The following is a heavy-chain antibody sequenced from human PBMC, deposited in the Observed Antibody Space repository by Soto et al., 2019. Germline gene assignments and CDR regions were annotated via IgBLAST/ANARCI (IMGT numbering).Heavy chain of an antibody. CDR2: ITVSGGST. J-gene: IGHJ4*02. Sequence: EVQLLESGGGLVQPGGSLRLSCVASGFTFSNYAMRWVRQAPGKGLEWVSAITVSGGSTYYADSVRGRFTVSRDNSKNTLFLQMDSLTAVDTAVYYCAKQLHDSGTIDYWGQGTLVTVSS. CDR1: GFTFSNYA. V-gene: IGHV3-23*01. D-gene: IGHD6-19*01. CDR3: AKQLHDSGTIDY.